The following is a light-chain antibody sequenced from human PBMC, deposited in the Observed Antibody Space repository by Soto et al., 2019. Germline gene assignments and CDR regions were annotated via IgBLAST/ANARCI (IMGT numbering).Light chain of an antibody. CDR2: GAF. Sequence: EIMLTQSPGTLSSSPGERATLSCRASQSVSSSYLAWYQQKPGQAPRLLIYGAFTRATGIPDRFSGSGSGTDFTLTISRLESEDFAVYYCQHYGSSPFTFGPGTKVDIK. J-gene: IGKJ3*01. CDR3: QHYGSSPFT. CDR1: QSVSSSY. V-gene: IGKV3-20*01.